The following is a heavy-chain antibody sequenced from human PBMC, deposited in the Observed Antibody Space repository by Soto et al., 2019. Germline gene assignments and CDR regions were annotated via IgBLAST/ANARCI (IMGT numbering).Heavy chain of an antibody. J-gene: IGHJ5*02. D-gene: IGHD3-22*01. CDR1: GFTFSSYS. CDR3: ARDQKYYYDSSGEFYL. V-gene: IGHV3-48*02. CDR2: ISSSSSTI. Sequence: GGSLRLSCAASGFTFSSYSMNWVRQAPGKGLEWVSYISSSSSTIYYADSVKGRFTISRDNAKNSLYLQMNSLRDEDTAVYYCARDQKYYYDSSGEFYLWGQGTLVTVSS.